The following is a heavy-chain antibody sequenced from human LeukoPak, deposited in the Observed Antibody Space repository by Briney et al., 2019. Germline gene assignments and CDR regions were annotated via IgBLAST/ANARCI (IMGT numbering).Heavy chain of an antibody. CDR3: AKVDWSWYFDY. J-gene: IGHJ4*02. D-gene: IGHD1-26*01. Sequence: GGSLRLSCAASGFTFNNCAMTWVRQAPGKGLEWVSTISTSGDSANYADSVKGRFTISRDNSKSTLYLQMSSLRAEDTAIYYCAKVDWSWYFDYWAQGTLVTVSS. CDR1: GFTFNNCA. V-gene: IGHV3-23*01. CDR2: ISTSGDSA.